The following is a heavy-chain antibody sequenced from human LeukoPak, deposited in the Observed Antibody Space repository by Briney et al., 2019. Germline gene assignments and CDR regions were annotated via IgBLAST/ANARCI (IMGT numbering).Heavy chain of an antibody. Sequence: ASVKVSCKVSGYTLTGLSMHWVRQAPGKGLEWMGGFDPKDSETIFAQKFQGRVTMTEDTSTDTAYMELSSLRSEDTAVYFCATLTLGIAQPGTTDYWGQGTLVTVSS. J-gene: IGHJ4*02. CDR2: FDPKDSET. CDR3: ATLTLGIAQPGTTDY. V-gene: IGHV1-24*01. D-gene: IGHD6-19*01. CDR1: GYTLTGLS.